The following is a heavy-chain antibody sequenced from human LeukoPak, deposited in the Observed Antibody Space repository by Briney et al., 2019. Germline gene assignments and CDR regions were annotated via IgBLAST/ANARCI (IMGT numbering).Heavy chain of an antibody. CDR1: GGSISSYY. J-gene: IGHJ6*03. CDR3: ARYYGSGYYYYYMDV. CDR2: IYYSGST. D-gene: IGHD3-10*01. Sequence: PSETLSLTCTVSGGSISSYYWSWIRQPPGKGLEWIGYIYYSGSTNYNPSLKGRVTISVDTSKNQFSLKLSSVTAADTAVYYCARYYGSGYYYYYMDVWGKGTTVTISS. V-gene: IGHV4-59*01.